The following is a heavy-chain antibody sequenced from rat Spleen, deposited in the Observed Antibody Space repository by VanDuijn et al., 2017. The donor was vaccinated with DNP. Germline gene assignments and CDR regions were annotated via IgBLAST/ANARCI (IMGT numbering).Heavy chain of an antibody. Sequence: EVQLVESGVGSVQPGESMELSCAASGFTFSSFPMAWVRQGPTKGPEWVATISSSGGSTYYRDSVKGRFTISRDNAKSTLYLQMNSLRSEETATYYCTRDLHYGYNYAFDYWGQGVMVTVSS. D-gene: IGHD1-9*01. J-gene: IGHJ2*01. CDR3: TRDLHYGYNYAFDY. CDR2: ISSSGGST. V-gene: IGHV5-46*01. CDR1: GFTFSSFP.